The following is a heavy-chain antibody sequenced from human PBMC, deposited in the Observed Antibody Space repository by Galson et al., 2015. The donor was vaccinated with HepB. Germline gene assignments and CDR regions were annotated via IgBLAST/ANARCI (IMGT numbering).Heavy chain of an antibody. CDR2: ISSSSSYI. Sequence: SLRLSCAASGFTFSSYSMNWVRQAPGKGLEWVSSISSSSSYIYYADSVKGRFTISRDNAKNSLYLQMNSLRAEDTAVYYCAGMVRGFSDYGMDVWGQGTTVTVSS. V-gene: IGHV3-21*01. D-gene: IGHD3-10*01. CDR1: GFTFSSYS. CDR3: AGMVRGFSDYGMDV. J-gene: IGHJ6*02.